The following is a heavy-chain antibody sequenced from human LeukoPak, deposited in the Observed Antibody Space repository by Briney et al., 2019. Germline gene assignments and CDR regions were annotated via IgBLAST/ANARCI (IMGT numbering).Heavy chain of an antibody. CDR1: GAAISRWC. CDR2: FCTTGST. V-gene: IGHV4-4*07. J-gene: IGHJ4*02. D-gene: IGHD1-14*01. Sequence: SETLSLTCTVSGAAISRWCWSWLRQPAGKGLEWIGRFCTTGSTNYSPSLKSRVTMSVDTSKNQFSLNLFSVTAADTAVYYCATGAGDFDHWGQGILVTVSS. CDR3: ATGAGDFDH.